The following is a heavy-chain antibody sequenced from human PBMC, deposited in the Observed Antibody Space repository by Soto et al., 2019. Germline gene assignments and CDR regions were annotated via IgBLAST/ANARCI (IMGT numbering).Heavy chain of an antibody. CDR3: ARHGVVRGADGDNWFDP. CDR1: GGSISSYY. Sequence: SETLSLTCTVSGGSISSYYWSWIRQPPGKGLEWIGYIYYSGSTNYNPSLKSRVTISVDTSKNQFSLKLSSVTAADTAVYYCARHGVVRGADGDNWFDPWGQGTLVTVSS. D-gene: IGHD3-10*01. V-gene: IGHV4-59*08. CDR2: IYYSGST. J-gene: IGHJ5*02.